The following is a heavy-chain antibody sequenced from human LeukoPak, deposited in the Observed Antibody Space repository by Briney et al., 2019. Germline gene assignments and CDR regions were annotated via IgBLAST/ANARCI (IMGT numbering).Heavy chain of an antibody. V-gene: IGHV4-59*01. CDR2: IYYSGST. J-gene: IGHJ5*02. CDR3: ARVFNWFDP. CDR1: GGSISSYY. Sequence: SETLFLTCTVSGGSISSYYWSWIRQPPGKGLEWIGYIYYSGSTNYNPSLKSRVTISVDTSKNQFSLKLSSVTAADTAVYYCARVFNWFDPWGQGTLVTVSS.